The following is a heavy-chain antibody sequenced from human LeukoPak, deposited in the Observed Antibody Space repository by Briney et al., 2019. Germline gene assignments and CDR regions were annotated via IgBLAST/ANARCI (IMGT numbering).Heavy chain of an antibody. V-gene: IGHV1-2*02. CDR2: INPSSGGT. CDR3: ARVAIAAAYRRDY. Sequence: ASVKVSCKASGYTFTSYGISWVRQAPGQGLEWMGWINPSSGGTNYAQKFQGRVTMTRDTSISTAYMELSRLRSDDTAVYYCARVAIAAAYRRDYWGQGTLVTVSS. J-gene: IGHJ4*02. D-gene: IGHD6-13*01. CDR1: GYTFTSYG.